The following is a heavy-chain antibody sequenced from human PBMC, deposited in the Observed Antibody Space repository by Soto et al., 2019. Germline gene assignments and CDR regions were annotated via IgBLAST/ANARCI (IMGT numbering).Heavy chain of an antibody. Sequence: SVKVSCRAPGGTFGSYAISWVRQAPGQGLEWMGGIIPIFGTANYAQKFQGRVTITAAESTSTAYMELSSLRSEDTAVYYCARLKFGRRWPLPEGDHDYYGMDVWGQGTTVTVSS. CDR1: GGTFGSYA. CDR2: IIPIFGTA. D-gene: IGHD3-10*01. J-gene: IGHJ6*02. V-gene: IGHV1-69*13. CDR3: ARLKFGRRWPLPEGDHDYYGMDV.